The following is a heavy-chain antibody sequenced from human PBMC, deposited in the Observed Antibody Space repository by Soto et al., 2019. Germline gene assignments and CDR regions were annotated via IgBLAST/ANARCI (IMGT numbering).Heavy chain of an antibody. J-gene: IGHJ4*02. CDR3: ARDLNYGLFDY. V-gene: IGHV3-48*01. D-gene: IGHD4-17*01. Sequence: EVQLVESGGGLVQPGGSLRLSCAASGFTFSSYSMNWFRQGPGKGLEWVSYISSSSSTIYYADSVKGRFTISRDNVKNSLYLQMHSLRAADTAVYYCARDLNYGLFDYWGQGTLVTVSS. CDR1: GFTFSSYS. CDR2: ISSSSSTI.